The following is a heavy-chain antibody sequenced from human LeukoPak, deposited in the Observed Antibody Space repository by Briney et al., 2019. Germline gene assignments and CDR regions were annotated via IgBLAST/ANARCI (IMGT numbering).Heavy chain of an antibody. J-gene: IGHJ4*02. CDR3: ARSAGGNPKYYFDY. V-gene: IGHV3-30-3*01. CDR2: ISYDGSNK. D-gene: IGHD1-14*01. CDR1: GFTFSSYA. Sequence: SGGSLRLSCAASGFTFSSYAMHWIRQAPGKGLEWVAVISYDGSNKYYADSVKGRFTISRDNSKNTLYLQMNSLRAEDTAVYYCARSAGGNPKYYFDYWGQGTLVTVSS.